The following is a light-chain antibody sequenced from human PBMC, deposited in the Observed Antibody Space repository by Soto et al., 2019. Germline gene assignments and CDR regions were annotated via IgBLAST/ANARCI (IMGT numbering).Light chain of an antibody. CDR2: DAS. CDR3: QQAHITPQT. Sequence: DIQMTQSPSSLSASVGNRVTITCQASQDIATYLTWYQQKPGKAPKVLIYDASNLQSGVPSRFSGSGSGTDFTLSIRSLQPEDFATYFCQQAHITPQTFGQGTKVDIK. V-gene: IGKV1-39*01. CDR1: QDIATY. J-gene: IGKJ1*01.